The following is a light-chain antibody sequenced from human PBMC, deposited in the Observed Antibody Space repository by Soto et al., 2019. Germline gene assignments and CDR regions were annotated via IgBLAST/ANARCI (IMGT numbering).Light chain of an antibody. V-gene: IGKV1-39*01. Sequence: DIQLTQSPSSLSPSVGDRITLSCRASQSISRNLNWYQQMPGKAPSLLIYAARDLQSGVPGRFSGSGSGTEFNLTISSLQPEDLSTYYCQQRHSTPFTFGQGTNLEI. CDR3: QQRHSTPFT. J-gene: IGKJ2*01. CDR2: AAR. CDR1: QSISRN.